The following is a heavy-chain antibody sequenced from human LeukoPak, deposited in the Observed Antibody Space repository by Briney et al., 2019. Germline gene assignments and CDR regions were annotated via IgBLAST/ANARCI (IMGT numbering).Heavy chain of an antibody. V-gene: IGHV3-23*01. CDR1: GFTFSSYL. Sequence: GGSLRLSCAASGFTFSSYLMGWVRQAPGKGLEWVSAISGSGGSTYYADSVKGRFTISRDNSKNTLYLQMNSLRAEDTAVYYCAKERGKWELLSLGDFDYWGQGTLVTVSS. CDR2: ISGSGGST. D-gene: IGHD1-26*01. J-gene: IGHJ4*02. CDR3: AKERGKWELLSLGDFDY.